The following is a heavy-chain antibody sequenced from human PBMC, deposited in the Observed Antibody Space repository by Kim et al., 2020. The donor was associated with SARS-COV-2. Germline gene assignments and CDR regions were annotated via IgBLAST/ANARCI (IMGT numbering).Heavy chain of an antibody. CDR1: GYTFSDHA. CDR3: ARGLGGTISGD. J-gene: IGHJ4*02. CDR2: INAGNGNT. D-gene: IGHD1-7*01. V-gene: IGHV1-3*01. Sequence: ASVKVSCKASGYTFSDHAMHWVRQAPGQRLEWMGWINAGNGNTKYSQKFQGRVTYTRDTSASTVDMELSSLRSEDTAVYFCARGLGGTISGDWGQGTLVTVSS.